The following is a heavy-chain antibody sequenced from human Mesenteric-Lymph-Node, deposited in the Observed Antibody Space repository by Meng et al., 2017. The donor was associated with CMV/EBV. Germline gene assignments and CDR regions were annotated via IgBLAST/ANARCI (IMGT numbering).Heavy chain of an antibody. V-gene: IGHV3-7*01. D-gene: IGHD3-3*01. CDR1: GFTFSNYW. Sequence: GGSLRLSCAASGFTFSNYWMTWVRQAPGKGLEWVANIKPDGNEQQYMDSVKGRFTISRDNAKNSVSLQMNNLRVEDTAVYYCARDQGPITIFGVVISMGGWFDPWGQGTLVTVSS. J-gene: IGHJ5*02. CDR2: IKPDGNEQ. CDR3: ARDQGPITIFGVVISMGGWFDP.